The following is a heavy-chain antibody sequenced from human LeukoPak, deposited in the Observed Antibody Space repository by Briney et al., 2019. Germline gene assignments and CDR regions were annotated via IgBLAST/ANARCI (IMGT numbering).Heavy chain of an antibody. D-gene: IGHD6-6*01. V-gene: IGHV3-23*01. CDR3: AKETSSSFDY. CDR2: TSGGGGST. J-gene: IGHJ4*02. CDR1: GFTFSTYA. Sequence: GGSLRLSCAASGFTFSTYAMTWVRQAPGRGLEWVSATSGGGGSTYYADSVKGRFTISRDNSKNTLYLQMNSLRAEDTAVYYCAKETSSSFDYWGQGTLVTVSS.